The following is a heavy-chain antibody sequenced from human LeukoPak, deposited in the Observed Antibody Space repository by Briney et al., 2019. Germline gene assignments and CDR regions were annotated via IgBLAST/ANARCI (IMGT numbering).Heavy chain of an antibody. V-gene: IGHV4-61*05. Sequence: TSETLSLTCTVSGDSISSSNYYWAWIRQPPGKGLEWIGYIYYSGSTNYNPSLKSRVTMSVDTSKNQFSLKLSSVTAADTAVYYCARETTVRGIYYYYYMDVWGKGTTVTISS. CDR3: ARETTVRGIYYYYYMDV. D-gene: IGHD3-10*01. CDR2: IYYSGST. J-gene: IGHJ6*03. CDR1: GDSISSSNYY.